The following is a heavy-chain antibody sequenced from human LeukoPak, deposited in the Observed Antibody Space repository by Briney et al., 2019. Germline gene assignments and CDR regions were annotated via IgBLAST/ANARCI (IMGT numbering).Heavy chain of an antibody. CDR2: IYHSGST. J-gene: IGHJ6*03. Sequence: SETLSLTCTVSGYSISSGYYWGWIRQPPGQGLEWIGNIYHSGSTYYNPSLKSRVTISVDTSKNHFSLKLSSVTAADTAVYYCARVVYSGYDFRGAMDVWGKGTTVTVSS. V-gene: IGHV4-38-2*02. D-gene: IGHD5-12*01. CDR3: ARVVYSGYDFRGAMDV. CDR1: GYSISSGYY.